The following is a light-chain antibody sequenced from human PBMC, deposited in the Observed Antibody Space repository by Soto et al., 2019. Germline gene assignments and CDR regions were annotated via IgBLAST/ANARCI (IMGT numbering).Light chain of an antibody. CDR2: GAS. CDR1: QSVSSSY. V-gene: IGKV3-20*01. CDR3: QQYGSSPPVT. J-gene: IGKJ5*01. Sequence: EIVLTQSPGTLSLSPGERATLSCRASQSVSSSYLAWYQQKPGQAPRLLIYGASSRGTGIPDRFSGSGSGTDFTVNISRLEPEDFAVYYCQQYGSSPPVTFCQGTRLEIK.